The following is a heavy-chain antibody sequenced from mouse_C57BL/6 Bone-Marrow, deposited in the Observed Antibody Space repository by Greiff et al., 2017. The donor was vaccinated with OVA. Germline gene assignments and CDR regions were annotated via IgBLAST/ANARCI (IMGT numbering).Heavy chain of an antibody. J-gene: IGHJ1*03. CDR3: ARQTDYYGSSYWYFDV. Sequence: VQLQQSGPVLVKPGASVKMSCKASGYTFTDYYMNWVKQSHGKSLEWIGVINPYNGGTSYNQKFKGKATLTVDKSSSTAYMELNSLTSEDSAVYYCARQTDYYGSSYWYFDVWGTGTTVTVSS. V-gene: IGHV1-19*01. D-gene: IGHD1-1*01. CDR2: INPYNGGT. CDR1: GYTFTDYY.